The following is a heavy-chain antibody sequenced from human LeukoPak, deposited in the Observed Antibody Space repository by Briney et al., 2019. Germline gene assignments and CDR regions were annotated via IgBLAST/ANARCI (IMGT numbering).Heavy chain of an antibody. V-gene: IGHV3-73*01. D-gene: IGHD3-3*01. CDR3: TFLTSKYYYMGV. CDR2: IRSKANSYAT. CDR1: GFTFSGSA. J-gene: IGHJ6*03. Sequence: GGSLRLSCAASGFTFSGSAMHWVRQASGKGLEWVGRIRSKANSYATAYAASVKGRFTISRDDSKNTAYLQMNSLKTEDTAVYYCTFLTSKYYYMGVWGKGTTVTVSS.